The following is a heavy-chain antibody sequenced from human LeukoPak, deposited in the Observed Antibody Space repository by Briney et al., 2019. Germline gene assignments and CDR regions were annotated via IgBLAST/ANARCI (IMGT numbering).Heavy chain of an antibody. CDR1: GGSISSYY. CDR3: ARALGLGYCSGGSCYSGCQFDP. CDR2: IYTSGST. V-gene: IGHV4-4*07. Sequence: SETLSLTCTVSGGSISSYYWSWIRQPAGKGLEWIGRIYTSGSTNYNPSLKSRITMSVDTSKNQFSLKLSSVTAADTAVYYCARALGLGYCSGGSCYSGCQFDPWGQGTLVTVSS. J-gene: IGHJ5*02. D-gene: IGHD2-15*01.